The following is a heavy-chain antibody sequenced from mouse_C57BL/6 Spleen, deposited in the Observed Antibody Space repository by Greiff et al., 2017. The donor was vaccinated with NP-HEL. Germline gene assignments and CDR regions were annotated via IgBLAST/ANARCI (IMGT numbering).Heavy chain of an antibody. D-gene: IGHD1-1*01. Sequence: EVKLQESGAELVRPGASVKLSCTASGFNITDYYMHWVKQRPEQGLEWIGRIDPEDGDTEYAPKFQGKATLTADTSSNTAYLQLSSLTSEDTSVYYCTDTTVVAEAMDYWGQGTSVTVSS. CDR1: GFNITDYY. CDR2: IDPEDGDT. CDR3: TDTTVVAEAMDY. V-gene: IGHV14-1*01. J-gene: IGHJ4*01.